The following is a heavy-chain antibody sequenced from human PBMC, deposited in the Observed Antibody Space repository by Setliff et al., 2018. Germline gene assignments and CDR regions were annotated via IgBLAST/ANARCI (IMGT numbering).Heavy chain of an antibody. CDR3: ARDPFRNYDTAPVWFDP. J-gene: IGHJ5*02. V-gene: IGHV1-18*01. CDR1: GYTFTSYS. D-gene: IGHD3-22*01. CDR2: ISGYSGDT. Sequence: GASVKVSCKASGYTFTSYSITWVRQAPGRGLEWLGWISGYSGDTSYAQKFQDRVTLTTDTSTSTAYMEMRSLTSDDTAVYYCARDPFRNYDTAPVWFDPWGQGTLVTVSS.